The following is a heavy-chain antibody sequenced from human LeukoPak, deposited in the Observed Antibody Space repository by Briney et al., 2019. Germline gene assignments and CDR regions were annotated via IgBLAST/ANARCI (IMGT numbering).Heavy chain of an antibody. CDR3: AKSFIVVVPATENWFDP. D-gene: IGHD2-2*01. CDR2: ISPSGGIT. Sequence: PGGSLRLSCAASGFTFSSHGMNWVRQAPGKGLEWVSGISPSGGITYYTDSVKGRFTISRDNSKNTQSLQMNSLRAEDTAVYYCAKSFIVVVPATENWFDPWGQGTLVTVSS. CDR1: GFTFSSHG. V-gene: IGHV3-23*01. J-gene: IGHJ5*02.